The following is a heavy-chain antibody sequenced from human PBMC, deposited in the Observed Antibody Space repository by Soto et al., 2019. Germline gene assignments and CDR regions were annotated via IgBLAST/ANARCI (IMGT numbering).Heavy chain of an antibody. CDR2: ISGYNGDT. J-gene: IGHJ6*02. CDR1: GYTFSRYG. CDR3: AKNGQPPYYYYGLDV. Sequence: QGQLVQSGGEVKKPGASVKVSCKASGYTFSRYGISWVRQAPGQGLEWMGWISGYNGDTNYAQKFQGRVTMTIDTSTTTAYMKLRSLTSDDTAVYYCAKNGQPPYYYYGLDVWGQGTTVTVSS. D-gene: IGHD2-8*01. V-gene: IGHV1-18*01.